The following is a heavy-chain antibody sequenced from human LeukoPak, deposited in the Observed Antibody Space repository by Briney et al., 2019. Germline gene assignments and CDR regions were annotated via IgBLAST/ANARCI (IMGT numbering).Heavy chain of an antibody. J-gene: IGHJ4*02. CDR1: GFTFSSYA. Sequence: PGGSLRLSCAASGFTFSSYAMSWVRQAPGKGLEWVSAISGSGGSTYYADSVKGRFTISRDNSKNALYLQMNSLRAEDTAVYYCAKDRDLDPGSFDYWGQGTLVTVSS. D-gene: IGHD2-15*01. CDR3: AKDRDLDPGSFDY. CDR2: ISGSGGST. V-gene: IGHV3-23*01.